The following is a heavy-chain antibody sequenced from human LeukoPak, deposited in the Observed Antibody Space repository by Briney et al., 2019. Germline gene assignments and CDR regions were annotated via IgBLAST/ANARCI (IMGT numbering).Heavy chain of an antibody. CDR2: IKQDGSEK. J-gene: IGHJ4*02. Sequence: AGESLRLPCAASGFTFSSYWMSWVRQAPGKGLEWVANIKQDGSEKYYVDSVKGRFTISRDNSKNTLYLQMNSLRAEDTAVYYCAKSGLNRFDYWGQGTLVTVSS. CDR3: AKSGLNRFDY. V-gene: IGHV3-7*03. D-gene: IGHD2-15*01. CDR1: GFTFSSYW.